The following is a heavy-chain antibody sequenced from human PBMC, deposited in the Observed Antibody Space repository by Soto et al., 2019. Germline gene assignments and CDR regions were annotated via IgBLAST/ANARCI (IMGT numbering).Heavy chain of an antibody. V-gene: IGHV1-69*13. D-gene: IGHD3-22*01. CDR2: IIPIFGTA. CDR3: ASGLVKYYYDSSGLEPFDY. Sequence: SVKVSCKASGGTFRSYAISWVRQAPGQGLVLMGGIIPIFGTANYAQKFQGRVTITADESTSTAYMEMSSLRSEDTAVYYCASGLVKYYYDSSGLEPFDYWG. CDR1: GGTFRSYA. J-gene: IGHJ4*01.